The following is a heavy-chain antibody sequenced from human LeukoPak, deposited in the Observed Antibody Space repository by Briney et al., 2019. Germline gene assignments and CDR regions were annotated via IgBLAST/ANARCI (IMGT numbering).Heavy chain of an antibody. D-gene: IGHD1-26*01. CDR2: IYYSGST. Sequence: PSETLSLTCTVSGGSISSYYWSWIRQPPGKGLEWIGYIYYSGSTNYNPSLKSRVTISVDTSKNQFSLKLSSVTAADTAVYYCARSPGRVGAKNVWFNPWGQGTLVTVSS. CDR1: GGSISSYY. V-gene: IGHV4-59*12. J-gene: IGHJ5*02. CDR3: ARSPGRVGAKNVWFNP.